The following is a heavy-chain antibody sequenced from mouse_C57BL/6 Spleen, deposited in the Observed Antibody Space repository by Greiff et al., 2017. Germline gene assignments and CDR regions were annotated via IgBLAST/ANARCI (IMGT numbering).Heavy chain of an antibody. CDR3: ARVGTTVVFDY. CDR1: GYTFTSYW. CDR2: IDPSDSYT. D-gene: IGHD1-1*01. V-gene: IGHV1-50*01. Sequence: QVQLQQPGAELVKPGASVKLSCKASGYTFTSYWMQWVKQRPGQGLEWIGEIDPSDSYTNYNQKFKGKATLTVDTSSSTAYMQLSSLTSEDSAVYYCARVGTTVVFDYWGQGTTLTVSS. J-gene: IGHJ2*01.